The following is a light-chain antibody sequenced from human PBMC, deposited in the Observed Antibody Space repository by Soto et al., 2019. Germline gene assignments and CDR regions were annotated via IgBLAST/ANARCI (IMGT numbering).Light chain of an antibody. V-gene: IGLV2-8*01. CDR3: MSYTGSTTTHWV. J-gene: IGLJ3*02. Sequence: QSVLTQPPSASGSPGQSVTISCTGTSSDIGGYNFVSWYQQHPGKAPKLMILGVSNRPSGISGRFSGSKSGNTASLTISGLQPEDEADYYCMSYTGSTTTHWVLGGGTKVTVL. CDR1: SSDIGGYNF. CDR2: GVS.